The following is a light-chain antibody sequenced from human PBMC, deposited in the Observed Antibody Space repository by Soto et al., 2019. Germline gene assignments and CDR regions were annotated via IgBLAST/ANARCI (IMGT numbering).Light chain of an antibody. CDR3: QQANSFLLT. J-gene: IGKJ4*01. CDR1: QNIFSY. Sequence: IQMTQSPASLPASVGDRVTITCRASQNIFSYLNWYQQKPGKAPNLLIYAASNLQSGVPSRFSGSGSGTDFTLTISSLQREDFETYYCQQANSFLLTFGGGTKVDIK. CDR2: AAS. V-gene: IGKV1-39*01.